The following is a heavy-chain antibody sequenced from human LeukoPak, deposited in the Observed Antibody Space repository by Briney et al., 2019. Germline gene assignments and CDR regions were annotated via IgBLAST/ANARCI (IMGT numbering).Heavy chain of an antibody. Sequence: GGSLRLSCAVSGFTFSPYSMNWVRQAPGKGLEWVSSISSDSNYIYYADSVKGRFTSSRDNAKNSLYLQMNSLRAEDTAVYYCARVFFRQYGMDVWGQGTTVTVSS. V-gene: IGHV3-21*01. CDR2: ISSDSNYI. CDR3: ARVFFRQYGMDV. CDR1: GFTFSPYS. D-gene: IGHD4-11*01. J-gene: IGHJ6*02.